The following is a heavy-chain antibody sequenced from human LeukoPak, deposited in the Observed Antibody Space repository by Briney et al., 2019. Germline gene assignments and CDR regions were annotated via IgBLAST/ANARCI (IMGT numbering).Heavy chain of an antibody. CDR1: GFTFSSYW. D-gene: IGHD6-13*01. V-gene: IGHV3-74*01. CDR2: INNDGTTT. J-gene: IGHJ4*02. CDR3: SRVGSSWHAFDF. Sequence: GGSLRLSCAASGFTFSSYWMHWVRQVPGKGLVWVSRINNDGTTTHYADSVQGRFTISRDNAKNTLCLQMNSLRAEDTAVYYCSRVGSSWHAFDFWGQGTLVTVSS.